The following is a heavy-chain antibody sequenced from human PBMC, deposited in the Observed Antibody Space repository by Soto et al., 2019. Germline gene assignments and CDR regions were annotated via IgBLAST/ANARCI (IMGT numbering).Heavy chain of an antibody. J-gene: IGHJ6*02. Sequence: PGESLKISCKGSGYSFTSYRIGWVRQMPGKGLEWMGIIYPGDSDTSYSPSFQGQVTISADKSISTAYLQWSSLKASDTAMYYCARPGIVEQLRDYYYYGMDVWGQGTTVTVSS. CDR3: ARPGIVEQLRDYYYYGMDV. V-gene: IGHV5-51*01. CDR1: GYSFTSYR. CDR2: IYPGDSDT. D-gene: IGHD6-19*01.